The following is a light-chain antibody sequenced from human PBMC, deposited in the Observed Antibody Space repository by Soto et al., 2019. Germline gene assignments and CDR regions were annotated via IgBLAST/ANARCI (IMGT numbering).Light chain of an antibody. V-gene: IGKV1-27*01. CDR3: QKYSSAPFT. J-gene: IGKJ3*01. CDR1: QGISNY. Sequence: DIQMTQSPSSLSASIGDRVTISCRASQGISNYLAWYQQRPGKVPKLLIHTASTLHSGVPSRFSGSGSGPDFTLTISSLQPEDVGTYFCQKYSSAPFTFGPGTKVDL. CDR2: TAS.